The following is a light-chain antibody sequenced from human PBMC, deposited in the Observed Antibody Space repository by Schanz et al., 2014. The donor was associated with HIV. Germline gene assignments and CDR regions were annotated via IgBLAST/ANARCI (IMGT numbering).Light chain of an antibody. Sequence: QSALTQSASVSGSPGQSITISCTGTRSDVGGYNYVSWYQRHPGKAPKLIIYDVTYRPSGVSSRFSGSKSGNTASLTVSGLQAEDEADYYCQSYDSSLSGWVFGGGTKLTVL. V-gene: IGLV2-14*03. CDR2: DVT. CDR3: QSYDSSLSGWV. J-gene: IGLJ3*02. CDR1: RSDVGGYNY.